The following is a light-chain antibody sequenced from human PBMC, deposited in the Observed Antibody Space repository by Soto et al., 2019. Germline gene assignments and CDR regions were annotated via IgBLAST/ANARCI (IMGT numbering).Light chain of an antibody. CDR2: EVS. J-gene: IGLJ1*01. Sequence: QSVLTQPASVSGSPGQSITISCTGTSSDVGNYNYVSWYQHHPGKAPKLMIYEVSDRPSGVSNRFSGSKSANTASLTISGLQAEDEAGYYCSSYTSSSTLVFGTGTKVTVL. V-gene: IGLV2-14*01. CDR3: SSYTSSSTLV. CDR1: SSDVGNYNY.